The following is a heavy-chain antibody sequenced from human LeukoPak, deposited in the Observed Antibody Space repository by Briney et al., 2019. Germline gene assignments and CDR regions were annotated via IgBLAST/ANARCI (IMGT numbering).Heavy chain of an antibody. CDR3: AREDILTGYYRGPLDY. Sequence: ASVKVSCKASGYTFTSYGISWVRQAPGQGLEWMGWISAYNGNTNYAQKLQGRVTTTTDTSTSTAYMELRSLRSDDTAVYYCAREDILTGYYRGPLDYWGQGTLVTVSS. CDR2: ISAYNGNT. D-gene: IGHD3-9*01. V-gene: IGHV1-18*01. CDR1: GYTFTSYG. J-gene: IGHJ4*02.